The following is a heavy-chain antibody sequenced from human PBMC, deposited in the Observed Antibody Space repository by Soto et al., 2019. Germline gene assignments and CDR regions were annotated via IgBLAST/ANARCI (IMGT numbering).Heavy chain of an antibody. CDR3: ARVDWAIAGAGDY. D-gene: IGHD6-19*01. J-gene: IGHJ4*01. CDR2: ISTSSSTK. CDR1: GFTFSSYN. Sequence: EVQLVESGGGLVQPGGSLRLSCAASGFTFSSYNMNWVRQAPGKGLEWLSHISTSSSTKYYADSVKGRFTISRDNAKNSLYLQMNSLRDEDTAVYYCARVDWAIAGAGDYWGHGTLVTVSS. V-gene: IGHV3-48*02.